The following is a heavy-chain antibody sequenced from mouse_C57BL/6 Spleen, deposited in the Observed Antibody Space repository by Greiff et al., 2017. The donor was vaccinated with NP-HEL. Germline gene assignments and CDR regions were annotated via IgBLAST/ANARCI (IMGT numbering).Heavy chain of an antibody. Sequence: VKLVESGPELVKPGASVKISCKASGYAFSSSWMNWVKQRPGKGLEWIGRIYPGDGDTNYNGKFKGKATLTADKSSSTAYMQLSSLTSEDSAVYFCAREYYGSSYFDYWGQGTTLTVSS. CDR3: AREYYGSSYFDY. J-gene: IGHJ2*01. V-gene: IGHV1-82*01. CDR1: GYAFSSSW. D-gene: IGHD1-1*01. CDR2: IYPGDGDT.